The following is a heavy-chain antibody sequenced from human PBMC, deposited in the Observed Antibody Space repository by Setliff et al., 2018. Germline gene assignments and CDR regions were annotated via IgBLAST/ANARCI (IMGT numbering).Heavy chain of an antibody. Sequence: PSETLFLTCTVSGGGSINNYYWSWVRQSPGKGLEWIGFVHFGGDTNYNPSLKSRVTMSADTSNNQFSLNLRSVTAADTAVYFCARQPSSGAYYNPRPYYFDYWGQGTLVTVSS. CDR1: GGGSINNYY. D-gene: IGHD3-10*01. CDR2: VHFGGDT. J-gene: IGHJ4*02. CDR3: ARQPSSGAYYNPRPYYFDY. V-gene: IGHV4-59*08.